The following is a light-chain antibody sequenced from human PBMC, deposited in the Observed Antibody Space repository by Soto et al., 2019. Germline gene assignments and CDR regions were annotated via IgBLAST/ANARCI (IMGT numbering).Light chain of an antibody. J-gene: IGKJ2*01. CDR2: DVS. V-gene: IGKV1-33*01. Sequence: DIQRTESPSCLSPAVGGIITITSRASQSISSYLNWYQQKPGKAPKLLIYDVSNLEAGVPSRFSGSASGAPFTFTLPSLQTEEVATYYCQQSHHAPYTFGQGTKGDIK. CDR1: QSISSY. CDR3: QQSHHAPYT.